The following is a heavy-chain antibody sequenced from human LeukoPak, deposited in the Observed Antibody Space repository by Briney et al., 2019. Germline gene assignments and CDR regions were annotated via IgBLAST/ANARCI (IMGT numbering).Heavy chain of an antibody. V-gene: IGHV3-48*03. Sequence: GGSLRLSCAASGFTFSSYEMNWVRRAPGKGLEWVSYISSSGSTIYYADSVKGRFTISRDNAKNSLYLQMNSLRAEDTAVYYCAREGVIRGIPFDYWGQGTLVTVSS. CDR2: ISSSGSTI. CDR1: GFTFSSYE. D-gene: IGHD3-10*01. J-gene: IGHJ4*02. CDR3: AREGVIRGIPFDY.